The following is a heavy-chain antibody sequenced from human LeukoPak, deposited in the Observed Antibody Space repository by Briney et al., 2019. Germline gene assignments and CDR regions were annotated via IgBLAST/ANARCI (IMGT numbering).Heavy chain of an antibody. J-gene: IGHJ4*02. CDR2: IHPGDSNA. D-gene: IGHD3-22*01. V-gene: IGHV5-51*01. Sequence: GESLKISCQGSGYNFPTYWIAWVRQMPGKGPEWMGIIHPGDSNARYSPSFQGQVTISADKSISTAYLEWSSLQASDTAMYYCARRPGPQYFDTFGYYYYFDFWGQGTLVTVSS. CDR1: GYNFPTYW. CDR3: ARRPGPQYFDTFGYYYYFDF.